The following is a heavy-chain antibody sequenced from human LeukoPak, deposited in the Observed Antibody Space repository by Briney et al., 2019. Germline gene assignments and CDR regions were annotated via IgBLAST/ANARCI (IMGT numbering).Heavy chain of an antibody. D-gene: IGHD4-17*01. V-gene: IGHV4-31*03. CDR1: GGSISSGGYY. CDR3: ARGTPTVPTGYYYYGMDV. Sequence: PSETLSLTCTVSGGSISSGGYYWSWIRQHPGKGLEWIGYIYYSGSTYYNPSLKSRVTISVDTSKNQFSLKLSSVTAADTAVYYCARGTPTVPTGYYYYGMDVWCQGTTVTVSS. CDR2: IYYSGST. J-gene: IGHJ6*02.